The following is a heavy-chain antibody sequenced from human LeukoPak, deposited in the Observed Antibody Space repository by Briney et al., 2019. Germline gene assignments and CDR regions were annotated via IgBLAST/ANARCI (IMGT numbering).Heavy chain of an antibody. CDR1: VGSFSGYY. CDR2: SNDGGSS. J-gene: IGHJ4*02. CDR3: ARLGLSFGELSHFDY. V-gene: IGHV4-34*01. Sequence: SETLSLTCAVYVGSFSGYYWSWVRQSPGKGLEWIGESNDGGSSNYNPSLKSRVTISVVTSKNQFSLKLSSVTAADTAVYYCARLGLSFGELSHFDYWGQGTLVTASS. D-gene: IGHD3-10*01.